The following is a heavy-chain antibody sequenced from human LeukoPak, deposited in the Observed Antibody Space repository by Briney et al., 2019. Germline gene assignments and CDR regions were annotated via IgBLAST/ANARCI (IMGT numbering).Heavy chain of an antibody. CDR3: AKHSSAPGWGFDY. Sequence: GGSLRLSCSASGFTFSSYAMHWVRQAPGKGLEWVSGISGSGGITYYADSVKGRFTISRDNSKNTLYLQMNSLRAEDTAVYYCAKHSSAPGWGFDYWGQGTLVTVSS. J-gene: IGHJ4*02. D-gene: IGHD6-25*01. CDR1: GFTFSSYA. CDR2: ISGSGGIT. V-gene: IGHV3-23*01.